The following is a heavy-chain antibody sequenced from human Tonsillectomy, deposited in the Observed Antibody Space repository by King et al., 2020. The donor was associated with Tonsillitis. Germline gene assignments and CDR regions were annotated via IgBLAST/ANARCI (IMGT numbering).Heavy chain of an antibody. Sequence: QLQESGPGLLKPSETLSLTCIVSCGSISSNNYYWGWIRQPPGKGLQWIGNIYYSGSTYYNPSLKSRVTISVDTSKNQFSLKLRSVTAAEPAVYYCARNERWELLNSASFDPWGQGTLVTVSS. D-gene: IGHD1-26*01. V-gene: IGHV4-39*01. CDR2: IYYSGST. CDR3: ARNERWELLNSASFDP. J-gene: IGHJ5*02. CDR1: CGSISSNNYY.